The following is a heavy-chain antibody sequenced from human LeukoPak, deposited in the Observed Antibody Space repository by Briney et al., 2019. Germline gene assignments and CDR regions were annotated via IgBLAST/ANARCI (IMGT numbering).Heavy chain of an antibody. CDR3: TRDANWALDY. V-gene: IGHV3-30*02. J-gene: IGHJ4*02. D-gene: IGHD7-27*01. Sequence: GGSLRLSCAASGFTLSTYGMHWVRQAPGKGLEWLAFIQSDERNKNYADSVKGRFTISRDISKNTLYLQMNSLTSEDTAMYCCTRDANWALDYWGQGTPVSVSS. CDR1: GFTLSTYG. CDR2: IQSDERNK.